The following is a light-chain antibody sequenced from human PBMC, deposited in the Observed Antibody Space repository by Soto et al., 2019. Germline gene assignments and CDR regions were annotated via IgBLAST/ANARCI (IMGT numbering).Light chain of an antibody. CDR1: SSDVGGYNY. Sequence: SALTQPRSVPGSPGQSVTISCTGTSSDVGGYNYVSWYQQHPGKAPKLMIYGVSKRPSGVPDLFSGSKSGNTASLTISGLQAEDEADYYCCSYAGSYTLYVFGTGTKVTVL. CDR3: CSYAGSYTLYV. V-gene: IGLV2-11*01. J-gene: IGLJ1*01. CDR2: GVS.